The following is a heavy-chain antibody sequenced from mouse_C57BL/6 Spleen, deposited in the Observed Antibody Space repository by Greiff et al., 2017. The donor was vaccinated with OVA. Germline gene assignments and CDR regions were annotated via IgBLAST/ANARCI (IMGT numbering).Heavy chain of an antibody. CDR1: GYAFTNYL. D-gene: IGHD2-3*01. CDR3: AGGPDGYYGGVDY. V-gene: IGHV1-54*01. J-gene: IGHJ2*01. Sequence: QVQLQQSGAELVRPGTSVKVSCKASGYAFTNYLIEWVKQRPGQGLEWIGVINPGSGGTNYNEKFKGKATLTAAKSSSTAYMQLSSLTSEDSAVYFCAGGPDGYYGGVDYWGQGTTLTVSS. CDR2: INPGSGGT.